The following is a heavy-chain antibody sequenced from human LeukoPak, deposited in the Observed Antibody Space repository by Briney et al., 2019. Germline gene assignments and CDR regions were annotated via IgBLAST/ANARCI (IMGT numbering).Heavy chain of an antibody. CDR2: IYSGGNT. CDR3: ANGWSPDY. D-gene: IGHD2-15*01. J-gene: IGHJ4*02. V-gene: IGHV3-53*01. Sequence: GGSLRLSCAASGLTVSSNYMSWVRQAPGKGLEWVSVIYSGGNTYYADSMKGRFTISRDNSKNTLYLQMNSLRAEDTAVYHCANGWSPDYWGRGTLVTVSS. CDR1: GLTVSSNY.